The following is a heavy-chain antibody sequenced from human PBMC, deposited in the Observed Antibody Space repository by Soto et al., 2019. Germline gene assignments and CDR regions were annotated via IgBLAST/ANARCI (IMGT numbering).Heavy chain of an antibody. Sequence: QVQLRESGPGLVKPSDTLSLICTVSGGCISTYYWSWIRQPPGKGLEWIASVYYNGFTNYNPSLMSRVTMSVDTFRNQFSLRLNSVTAADTAMYYCARVSYDLVYYFDFWGQGTLVTVSS. CDR2: VYYNGFT. CDR3: ARVSYDLVYYFDF. D-gene: IGHD3-16*01. CDR1: GGCISTYY. V-gene: IGHV4-59*07. J-gene: IGHJ4*02.